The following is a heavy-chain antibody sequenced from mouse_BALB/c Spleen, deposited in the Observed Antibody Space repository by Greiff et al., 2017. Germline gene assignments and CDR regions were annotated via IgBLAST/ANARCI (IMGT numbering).Heavy chain of an antibody. V-gene: IGHV7-3*02. CDR1: GFTFTDYY. D-gene: IGHD2-4*01. CDR3: ARGIYYDYDVAMDY. CDR2: IRNKANGYTT. Sequence: EVQLVESGGGLVQPGGSLRLSCATSGFTFTDYYMSWVRQPPGKALEWLGFIRNKANGYTTEYSASVKGRFTISRDNSQSILYLQMNTLRAEDSATYYCARGIYYDYDVAMDYWGQGTSVTVSS. J-gene: IGHJ4*01.